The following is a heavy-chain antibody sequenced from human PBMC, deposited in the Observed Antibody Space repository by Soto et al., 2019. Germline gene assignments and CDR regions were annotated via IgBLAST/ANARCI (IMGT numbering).Heavy chain of an antibody. CDR3: ARGPKITVARYYNYYGMDV. J-gene: IGHJ6*02. Sequence: SETLSLTCAVYGGSFSGYYWSWIRQPPGKGLEWIGEINHSGSTNYNPSLKSRVTISVDTPKNQFSLKPSSVTAADTAVYYCARGPKITVARYYNYYGMDVWGQWTTFT. CDR2: INHSGST. V-gene: IGHV4-34*01. D-gene: IGHD3-16*01. CDR1: GGSFSGYY.